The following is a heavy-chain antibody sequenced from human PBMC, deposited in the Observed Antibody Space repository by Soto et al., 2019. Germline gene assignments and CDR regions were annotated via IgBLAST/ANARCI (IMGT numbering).Heavy chain of an antibody. J-gene: IGHJ4*02. V-gene: IGHV4-30-2*01. D-gene: IGHD4-17*01. Sequence: SETLSLTCAVSGGCISSGGYSWSWIRQPPGKGLEWIGYIYHSGSTYYNPSLKSRVTISVDRSKNQFSLKLSSVTAADTAVYYCARSQTTATSYDYWGQGTLVTVSS. CDR1: GGCISSGGYS. CDR2: IYHSGST. CDR3: ARSQTTATSYDY.